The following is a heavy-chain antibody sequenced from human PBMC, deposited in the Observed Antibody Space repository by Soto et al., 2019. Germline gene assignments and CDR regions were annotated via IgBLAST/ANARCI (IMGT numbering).Heavy chain of an antibody. Sequence: EVQLLESGGGLVQPGGSLRLSCATSGFTFSNYAMNWVRQAPGKGLECISGISPSGDRTLYADSVKGRSTISRDNSKNMLYLQMNSLRDEDTAKYYCVKKETGTVPFEDWGRGTLVTVSS. D-gene: IGHD3-9*01. J-gene: IGHJ4*02. V-gene: IGHV3-23*01. CDR2: ISPSGDRT. CDR3: VKKETGTVPFED. CDR1: GFTFSNYA.